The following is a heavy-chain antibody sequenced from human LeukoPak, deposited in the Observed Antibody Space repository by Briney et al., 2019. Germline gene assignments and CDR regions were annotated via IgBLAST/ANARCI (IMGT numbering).Heavy chain of an antibody. CDR1: GGSFSGYY. J-gene: IGHJ3*01. V-gene: IGHV4-34*11. CDR2: IYYTGNT. Sequence: RPSETLSLTCAVYGGSFSGYYWSWIRQPPGKGLEWIGSIYYTGNTYYNPSLKSRVTISVDTSKNQFSLKLTSVTAADTAVYYCARDFRWGQGTMVTVSS. CDR3: ARDFR.